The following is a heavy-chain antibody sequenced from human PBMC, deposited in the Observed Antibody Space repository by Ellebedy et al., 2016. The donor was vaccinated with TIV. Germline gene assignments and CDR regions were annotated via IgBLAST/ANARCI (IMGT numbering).Heavy chain of an antibody. Sequence: GESLKISCSASGFTFRSYAMHWVRQAPGKGLEYVSAISSNGGSTYYADSVKGRFTISRDNSKNTLYLQMSSLRAEDTAVYYCVHGSYDAFDYWGQGTLVTVSS. D-gene: IGHD1-26*01. V-gene: IGHV3-64D*09. CDR2: ISSNGGST. CDR1: GFTFRSYA. CDR3: VHGSYDAFDY. J-gene: IGHJ4*02.